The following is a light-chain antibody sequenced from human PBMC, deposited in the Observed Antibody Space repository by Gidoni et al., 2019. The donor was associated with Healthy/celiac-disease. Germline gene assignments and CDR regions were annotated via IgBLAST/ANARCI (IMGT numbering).Light chain of an antibody. CDR3: QQYYSYPLG. Sequence: AIRMTQSPSSFSASTGDRVTITCRASQGISSYLAWYQQKPGKATKLLIYAASTLQSGVPSRFSGSGAATDFTLTISCLQSEDVATYYCQQYYSYPLGFGPGTKVDIK. V-gene: IGKV1-8*01. CDR2: AAS. CDR1: QGISSY. J-gene: IGKJ3*01.